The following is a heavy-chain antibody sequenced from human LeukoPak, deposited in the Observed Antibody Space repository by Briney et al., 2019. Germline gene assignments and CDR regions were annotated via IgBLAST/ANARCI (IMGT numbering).Heavy chain of an antibody. CDR1: GFTFDDYA. V-gene: IGHV3-9*01. D-gene: IGHD3-9*01. Sequence: GRSLRLSCAASGFTFDDYAMHWVRQAPGTGLEWVSGISWNSGSIGYADSVKGRFTISRDNAKNSLYLQMNSLRAEDTALYYCAKDNRLAPYYFDYWGQGTLVTVSS. J-gene: IGHJ4*02. CDR3: AKDNRLAPYYFDY. CDR2: ISWNSGSI.